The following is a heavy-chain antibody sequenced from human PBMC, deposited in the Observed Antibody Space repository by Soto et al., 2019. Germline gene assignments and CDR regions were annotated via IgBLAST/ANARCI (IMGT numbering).Heavy chain of an antibody. V-gene: IGHV3-23*01. D-gene: IGHD6-19*01. J-gene: IGHJ1*01. CDR2: ISGSGDST. Sequence: EVQLLESGGGLVQPGGSLRLSCAASGFTFSSYAMSWVRQAPGKGLEWVSGISGSGDSTYYADSVKGRFTISRDNSKNRLYLQMNGLRAEDTAVYYCAKGVPGIAVAGTGYFQHWGQGTLVTVSS. CDR1: GFTFSSYA. CDR3: AKGVPGIAVAGTGYFQH.